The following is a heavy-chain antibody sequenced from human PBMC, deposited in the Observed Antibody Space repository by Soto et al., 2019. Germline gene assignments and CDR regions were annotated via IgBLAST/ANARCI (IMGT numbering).Heavy chain of an antibody. CDR1: GGTFNNYA. CDR3: ASSYGTSWYGDW. V-gene: IGHV1-69*01. Sequence: QIQLVQSGAEVKKPGTSVKVSCKASGGTFNNYAVTWVRQAPGQGLEWMGGVIPIMGAPNYGQKFQGRITITADEPTSTVYMELSSLRPEDTAIYYCASSYGTSWYGDWWGQGTLVTVSS. CDR2: VIPIMGAP. J-gene: IGHJ4*02. D-gene: IGHD6-13*01.